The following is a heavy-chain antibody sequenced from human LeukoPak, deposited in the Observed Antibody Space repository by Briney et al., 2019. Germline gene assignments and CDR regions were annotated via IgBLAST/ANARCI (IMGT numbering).Heavy chain of an antibody. CDR3: ARGFGDWGLSWFDP. D-gene: IGHD3-10*01. CDR2: IYYSGSA. Sequence: SETLSLTCAVSGGSVSSGSYYWSWIRQPPGKGLEWIGYIYYSGSAKYNPSLKSRVTISVDTSKNQFSLKLTSVTAADTAVYYCARGFGDWGLSWFDPWGQGTLVTVSS. CDR1: GGSVSSGSYY. V-gene: IGHV4-61*01. J-gene: IGHJ5*02.